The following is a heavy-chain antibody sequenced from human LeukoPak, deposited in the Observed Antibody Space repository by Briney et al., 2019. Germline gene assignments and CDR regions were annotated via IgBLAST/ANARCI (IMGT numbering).Heavy chain of an antibody. V-gene: IGHV3-53*01. CDR2: IYGGGST. D-gene: IGHD3-10*01. J-gene: IGHJ5*02. Sequence: PGGSLRLSCAASGFTVNSNYMSWVRQAPGKGLEWVSVIYGGGSTIYADSVKGRFTISRDNSKNTLYLQMNSLRAEDTAVYYCASHYGSGKTAWGAWGQGTLVTVSS. CDR3: ASHYGSGKTAWGA. CDR1: GFTVNSNY.